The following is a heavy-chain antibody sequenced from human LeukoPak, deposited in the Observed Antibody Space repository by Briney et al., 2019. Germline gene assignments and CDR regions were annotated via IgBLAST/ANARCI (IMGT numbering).Heavy chain of an antibody. Sequence: GSLRLSCAASGFTFSSYGMHWVRQAPGKGLEWVAVISYDGSNKYYADSVKGRFTISRDNSKNTLYLQMNSLRAEDTAVYYCAKDLRSSGYNGFDYWGQGTLVTVSS. V-gene: IGHV3-30*18. CDR1: GFTFSSYG. CDR3: AKDLRSSGYNGFDY. D-gene: IGHD3-22*01. J-gene: IGHJ4*02. CDR2: ISYDGSNK.